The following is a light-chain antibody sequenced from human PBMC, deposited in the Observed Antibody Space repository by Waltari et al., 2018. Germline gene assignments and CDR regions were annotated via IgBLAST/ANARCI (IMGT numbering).Light chain of an antibody. CDR1: QSVSDD. CDR3: QQYNNWPPT. V-gene: IGKV3-15*01. CDR2: GAS. Sequence: EVVMTQSPVTLSVSPGERATLSCRASQSVSDDLAWYQQKPGQAPRLLIYGASIRATGIPVRFSGSWSGTEFTLTISSLQSEDLATYYCQQYNNWPPTFGGGTKVQIK. J-gene: IGKJ4*01.